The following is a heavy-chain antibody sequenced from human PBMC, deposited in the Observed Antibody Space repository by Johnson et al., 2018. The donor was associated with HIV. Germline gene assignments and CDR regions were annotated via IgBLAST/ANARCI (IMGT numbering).Heavy chain of an antibody. J-gene: IGHJ3*02. Sequence: VQLVESGGGLVQPGGSLRLSCAASGFTFDDYGMSWVRQAPGKGLEWVSGINWNGGSTGYADSVKGRFTISRDNSKNTLYLQMNSLRAEDTAVYYCASGYYDSSGYYPDAFDIWGQGTMVTVSS. CDR3: ASGYYDSSGYYPDAFDI. CDR1: GFTFDDYG. D-gene: IGHD3-22*01. CDR2: INWNGGST. V-gene: IGHV3-20*04.